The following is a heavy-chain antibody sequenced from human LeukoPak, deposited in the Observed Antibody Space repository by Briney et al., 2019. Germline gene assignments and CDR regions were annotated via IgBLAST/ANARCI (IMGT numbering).Heavy chain of an antibody. CDR3: AKDAPVNIVVVPAANS. J-gene: IGHJ4*02. Sequence: QPGGSLRLSCAASGFTVSSNYMSWVRQAPGKGLEWVSDIYSGGSTYYADSVKGRFTISRDNSKNTLYLQMNSLRAEDTAVYYCAKDAPVNIVVVPAANSWGQGTLVTVSS. CDR2: IYSGGST. CDR1: GFTVSSNY. D-gene: IGHD2-2*01. V-gene: IGHV3-53*01.